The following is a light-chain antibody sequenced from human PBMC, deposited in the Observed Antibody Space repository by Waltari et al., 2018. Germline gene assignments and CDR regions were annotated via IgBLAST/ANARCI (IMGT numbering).Light chain of an antibody. Sequence: NFMLTQPHSVSESPGKTVTISCTRSSGSIGSNFVQWYQQRPGSAPTTVIYEDTPSPSGVPARFSGSIDSSANSASLTISGLKTEDEADYYCQSYNTTNHVFGGGTKLTVL. J-gene: IGLJ3*02. V-gene: IGLV6-57*04. CDR1: SGSIGSNF. CDR3: QSYNTTNHV. CDR2: EDT.